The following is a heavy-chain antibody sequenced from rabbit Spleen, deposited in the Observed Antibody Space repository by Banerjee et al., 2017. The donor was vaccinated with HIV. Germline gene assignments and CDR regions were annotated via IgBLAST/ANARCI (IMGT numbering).Heavy chain of an antibody. CDR1: GFSFSSAYY. D-gene: IGHD1-1*01. J-gene: IGHJ6*01. V-gene: IGHV1S45*01. CDR3: ARDLVAVIGWNFSL. CDR2: IYAGGSGNT. Sequence: QEQLEESGGGLVQPEGSLTLTCTASGFSFSSAYYMCWVRRAPGKGLEWIACIYAGGSGNTYYASWAKGRFTFSKTSSTTVTLQMTSLTAADTATYFCARDLVAVIGWNFSLWGPGTLVTVS.